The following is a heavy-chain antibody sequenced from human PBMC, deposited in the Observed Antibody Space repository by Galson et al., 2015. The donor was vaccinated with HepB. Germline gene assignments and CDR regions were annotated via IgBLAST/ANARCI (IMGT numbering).Heavy chain of an antibody. J-gene: IGHJ4*02. CDR1: GGTFSSYA. CDR3: AREFGDYASLI. Sequence: SVKVSCKASGGTFSSYAISWVRQAPGQGLEWMGRIIPILGIANYAQKFQGRVTITADKSTSTAYMELSSLRSEDTAVYYCAREFGDYASLIWGQGTLVTVSS. CDR2: IIPILGIA. V-gene: IGHV1-69*04. D-gene: IGHD4-17*01.